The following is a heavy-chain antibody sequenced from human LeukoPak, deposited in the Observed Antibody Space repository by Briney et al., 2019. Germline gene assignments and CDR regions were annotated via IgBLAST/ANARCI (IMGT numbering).Heavy chain of an antibody. CDR1: GDSISSSRSY. J-gene: IGHJ4*02. CDR3: ARIAAAGKEIDY. CDR2: IYYSGST. D-gene: IGHD6-13*01. Sequence: SETLSLTCTVSGDSISSSRSYWGWIRQPPGKGLEWIGSIYYSGSTYYNTSLKSRVTISVDTSKNQFSLKLSSVTAADTAVYYCARIAAAGKEIDYWGQGTLVTVSS. V-gene: IGHV4-39*07.